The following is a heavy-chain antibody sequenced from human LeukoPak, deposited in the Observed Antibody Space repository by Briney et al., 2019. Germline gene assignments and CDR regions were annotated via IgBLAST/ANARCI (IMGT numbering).Heavy chain of an antibody. CDR1: GGTFSSYA. V-gene: IGHV1-69*06. CDR3: AKDHYYYDSSGYSD. D-gene: IGHD3-22*01. J-gene: IGHJ4*02. Sequence: KTGGSLRLSCAASGGTFSSYAISWVRQAPGQGLEWMGGIIPIFGTANYAQKFQGRVTITADKSTSTAYMELSSLRSEDTAVYYCAKDHYYYDSSGYSDWGQGTLVTVSS. CDR2: IIPIFGTA.